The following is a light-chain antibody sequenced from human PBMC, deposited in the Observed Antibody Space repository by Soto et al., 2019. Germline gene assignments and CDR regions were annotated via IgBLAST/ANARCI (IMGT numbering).Light chain of an antibody. CDR2: SAS. Sequence: DIQMTQYPASLCVSVGDRVTITCRASQSINNYLNWYLQRPGQAPKLLIRSASTLQRGVPSRFSGSGSRTEFTLTIADLKPDDFGTYYCQLSLTMLITFGHVTRLEIK. CDR3: QLSLTMLIT. J-gene: IGKJ5*01. CDR1: QSINNY. V-gene: IGKV1-39*01.